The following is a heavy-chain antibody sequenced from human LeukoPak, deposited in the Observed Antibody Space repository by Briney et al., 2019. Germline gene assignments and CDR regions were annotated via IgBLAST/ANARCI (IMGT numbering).Heavy chain of an antibody. Sequence: QTGGSLRLSCAVSGLTFSIKMNWVRQAPGKGLEWVSYISDSGRTTFYADSVKGRFTISRDNAKNTLYLQMNSLRPEDTAVYYCAKDRKQWHSPLDYWGQGTLVTVSS. V-gene: IGHV3-48*03. J-gene: IGHJ4*02. CDR3: AKDRKQWHSPLDY. CDR1: GLTFSIK. D-gene: IGHD6-19*01. CDR2: ISDSGRTT.